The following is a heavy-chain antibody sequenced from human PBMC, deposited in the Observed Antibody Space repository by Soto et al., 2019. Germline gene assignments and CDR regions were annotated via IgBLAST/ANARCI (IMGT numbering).Heavy chain of an antibody. CDR3: PRAHAPTLRFDY. V-gene: IGHV4-59*01. CDR1: GGSMRNVY. CDR2: IFHSGNA. Sequence: SATLSLTCTVSGGSMRNVYWSWIRQPPGKRLEWIGFIFHSGNAKYNPSLKSRLTISIDTSKSQFSLSLDTVTAADTAVNFYPRAHAPTLRFDYWGLGTLVTVSS. J-gene: IGHJ4*01. D-gene: IGHD2-2*01.